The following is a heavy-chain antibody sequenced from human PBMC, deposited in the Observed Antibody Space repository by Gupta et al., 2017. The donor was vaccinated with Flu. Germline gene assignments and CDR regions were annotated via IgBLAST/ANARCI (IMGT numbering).Heavy chain of an antibody. D-gene: IGHD4-4*01. CDR3: AKDKFFSNYYYYYMDV. V-gene: IGHV3-23*01. CDR1: YA. CDR2: ISGSGGST. J-gene: IGHJ6*03. Sequence: YAMGWVRQAPGKGLEWVSAISGSGGSTYYADSVKGRFTISRDNSKNTLYLQMNSLRAEDTAVYYCAKDKFFSNYYYYYMDVWGKGTTVTVSS.